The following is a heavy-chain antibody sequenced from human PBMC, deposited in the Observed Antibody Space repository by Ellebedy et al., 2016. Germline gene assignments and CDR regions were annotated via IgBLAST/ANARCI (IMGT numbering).Heavy chain of an antibody. CDR1: GGSFSGYY. V-gene: IGHV4-34*01. Sequence: SETLSLXXAVYGGSFSGYYWSWIRQPPGKGLEWIGEINHSGSTNYNPSLKSRVTISVDTSKNQFSLKLSSVTAADTAVYYCARVLGWYRGVDYWGQGTLVTVSS. J-gene: IGHJ4*02. CDR2: INHSGST. CDR3: ARVLGWYRGVDY. D-gene: IGHD1-1*01.